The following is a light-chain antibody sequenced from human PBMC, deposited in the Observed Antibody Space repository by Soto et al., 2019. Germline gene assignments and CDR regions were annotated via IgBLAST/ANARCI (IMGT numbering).Light chain of an antibody. J-gene: IGKJ1*01. V-gene: IGKV3-15*01. CDR3: QQYNKWQWT. CDR1: QSVSSN. Sequence: EIVMTQSPATLSVSPGERGTLSCRASQSVSSNLAWYQQNPGQAPRLLIYGASTRATVIPARFSGSGSGTEFTLPISSLQFEDFAGYDWQQYNKWQWTFGQGTRVEIK. CDR2: GAS.